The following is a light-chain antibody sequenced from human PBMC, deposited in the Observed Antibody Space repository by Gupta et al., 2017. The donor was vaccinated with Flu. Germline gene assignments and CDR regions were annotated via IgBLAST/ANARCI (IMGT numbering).Light chain of an antibody. J-gene: IGKJ3*01. V-gene: IGKV3-11*01. CDR3: QKRSNWPPEVT. Sequence: EIVLTQSPATLSLSPGERATLSCRASQSVSSYLAWYQQKPGQAPRLLIYDASNRATGIPARLSGSGSGTDFTLTISSLEPEDFAVYYCQKRSNWPPEVTFAKGTKVDIK. CDR1: QSVSSY. CDR2: DAS.